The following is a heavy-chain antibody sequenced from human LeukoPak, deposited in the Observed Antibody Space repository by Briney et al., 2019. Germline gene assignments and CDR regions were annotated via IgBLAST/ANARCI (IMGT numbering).Heavy chain of an antibody. CDR2: INPNSGGT. J-gene: IGHJ5*02. D-gene: IGHD4-17*01. CDR3: ARGGTVTRSNWFDP. V-gene: IGHV1-2*02. Sequence: GASVKVPCKASGYTFTGYYMHWVRQAPGQGLEWMGWINPNSGGTNYAQKFQGRVTMTRDTSISTAYMELSRLTSDDTAVYYCARGGTVTRSNWFDPWGQGTLVTVSS. CDR1: GYTFTGYY.